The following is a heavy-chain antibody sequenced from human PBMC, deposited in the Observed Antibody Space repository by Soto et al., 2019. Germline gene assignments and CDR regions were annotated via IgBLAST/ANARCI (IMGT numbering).Heavy chain of an antibody. Sequence: ASVKVSCKASGYTLTGYYMHWVRQAPGQGLEWMGWINPNSGGTNYAQKFQGWVTMTRDTSISTAYMELSRLRSDDTAVYYCARGNDILTDEPMYYFDYWGQGTLVTVSS. CDR2: INPNSGGT. CDR3: ARGNDILTDEPMYYFDY. V-gene: IGHV1-2*04. D-gene: IGHD3-9*01. J-gene: IGHJ4*02. CDR1: GYTLTGYY.